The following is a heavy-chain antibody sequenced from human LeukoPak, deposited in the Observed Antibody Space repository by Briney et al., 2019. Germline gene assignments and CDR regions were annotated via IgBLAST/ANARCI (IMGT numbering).Heavy chain of an antibody. CDR1: GGSISSYY. Sequence: SETLSLTCTVSGGSISSYYWSWIRQPPGKGLEWIGYIYYSGSTNYNPSLKSRVTISVDTSKNQFSLKLSSVTAADTAVYYCARAGPDFWSGYHFDYWGQGTLATVSS. V-gene: IGHV4-59*01. D-gene: IGHD3-3*01. J-gene: IGHJ4*02. CDR2: IYYSGST. CDR3: ARAGPDFWSGYHFDY.